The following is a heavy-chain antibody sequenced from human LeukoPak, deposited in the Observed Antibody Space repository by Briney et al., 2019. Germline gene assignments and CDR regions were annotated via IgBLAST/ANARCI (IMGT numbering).Heavy chain of an antibody. V-gene: IGHV3-74*01. J-gene: IGHJ3*02. D-gene: IGHD3-9*01. CDR3: ARGRVFTISGAFDI. CDR2: INSDGSST. CDR1: GFTFSRYS. Sequence: PGGSLRLSCAASGFTFSRYSMDWVRQAPGKGLVWVSRINSDGSSTSYADSVKGRFTISRDNAKNTLYLQMNSLRAEDTAVYYCARGRVFTISGAFDIWGQGTMVTVSS.